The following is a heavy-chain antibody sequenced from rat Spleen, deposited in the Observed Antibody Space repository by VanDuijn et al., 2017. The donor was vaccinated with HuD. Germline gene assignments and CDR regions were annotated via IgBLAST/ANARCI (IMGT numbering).Heavy chain of an antibody. CDR2: ISPSGGST. CDR1: GFTFSNYG. Sequence: EVQLVESGGGLVQPGRSLKLSCAASGFTFSNYGMHWIRQAPTKGLEWVASISPSGGSTYYPDSVKGRFTISRDNAENTVYLQMNSLRSEDTATYYCAKDGYTTDYYYVHYFDYWGQGVMVTVSS. CDR3: AKDGYTTDYYYVHYFDY. V-gene: IGHV5-19*01. J-gene: IGHJ2*01. D-gene: IGHD1-6*01.